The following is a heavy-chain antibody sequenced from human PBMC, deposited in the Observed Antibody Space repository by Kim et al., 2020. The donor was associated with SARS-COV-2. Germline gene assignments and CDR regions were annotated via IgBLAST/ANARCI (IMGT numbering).Heavy chain of an antibody. Sequence: SETLSLTCAVYGGSFSGYYWSWIRQPPGKGLEWIGEINHSGSTNYNPSLKSRVTISVDTSKNQFSLKLSSVTAADTAVYYCARNTNCSGGSCFLQHWGQGTLVTVSS. CDR2: INHSGST. J-gene: IGHJ1*01. D-gene: IGHD2-15*01. CDR3: ARNTNCSGGSCFLQH. CDR1: GGSFSGYY. V-gene: IGHV4-34*01.